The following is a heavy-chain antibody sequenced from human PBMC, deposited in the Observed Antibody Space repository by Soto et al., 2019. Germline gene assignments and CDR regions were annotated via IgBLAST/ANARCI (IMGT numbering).Heavy chain of an antibody. CDR2: MYHSGTT. D-gene: IGHD3-16*01. Sequence: SETLSLTCTVSNYSISSGYYWGWIRQSPGEGLEWIVSMYHSGTTYYNPSLKSRVTISIDTSKNQFSLKLTSVTSADTAVYFCARVEFGPIDYWGHGTLVTVSS. V-gene: IGHV4-38-2*02. CDR1: NYSISSGYY. CDR3: ARVEFGPIDY. J-gene: IGHJ4*01.